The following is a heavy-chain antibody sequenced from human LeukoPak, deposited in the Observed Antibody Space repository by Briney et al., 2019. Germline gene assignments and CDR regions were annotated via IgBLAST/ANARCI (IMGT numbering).Heavy chain of an antibody. J-gene: IGHJ4*02. V-gene: IGHV3-33*01. Sequence: GRSLRLSCAASGFTFSDYGMHWVRHAPGNGLEWVAVIWFDGTNKYHADSVEGRFTLSRDNSKNTLFRQMDSLRAEDTAVYYCARDVGITAAGNYFDFWGQGTLVTVSS. CDR2: IWFDGTNK. CDR3: ARDVGITAAGNYFDF. CDR1: GFTFSDYG. D-gene: IGHD6-13*01.